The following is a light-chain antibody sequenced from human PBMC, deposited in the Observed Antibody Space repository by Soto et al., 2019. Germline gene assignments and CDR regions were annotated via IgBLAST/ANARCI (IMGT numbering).Light chain of an antibody. CDR3: QQRSNWRVT. V-gene: IGKV3-11*01. CDR1: QSVNIY. CDR2: DAS. J-gene: IGKJ4*01. Sequence: EIILTQSPDTLSLSPGERATLSCRASQSVNIYLAWYQQKPGQAPRLLIYDASNRATGIPARFSGSGSGTDFTLTISSLEPEDIAVYYCQQRSNWRVTFGGGTKVDIK.